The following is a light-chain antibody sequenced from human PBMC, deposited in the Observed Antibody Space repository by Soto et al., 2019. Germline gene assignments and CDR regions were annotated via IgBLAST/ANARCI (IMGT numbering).Light chain of an antibody. J-gene: IGKJ5*01. CDR1: QSVGSN. V-gene: IGKV3-11*01. CDR2: DAS. CDR3: QQFGSSLTIT. Sequence: EIVLTQSPATLSLSPGERATLSCRASQSVGSNLAWYQQDPCQAHSLLIYDASNRATGIPARISGSGSGTDFTPTISSLEPEDFAVYYCQQFGSSLTITGGQGTRREIK.